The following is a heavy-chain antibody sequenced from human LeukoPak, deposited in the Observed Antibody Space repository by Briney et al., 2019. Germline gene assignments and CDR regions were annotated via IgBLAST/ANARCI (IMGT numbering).Heavy chain of an antibody. CDR1: GFTFSSYG. J-gene: IGHJ6*03. V-gene: IGHV3-30*02. D-gene: IGHD3-10*01. Sequence: GGSLRLSCAASGFTFSSYGMHCVRQDPGKGLEGVALIRYDGSTKYYTDSVKGRFTISRDNSKNTLYLKMSSLSAEDTAVYYCAKGYGSEHSYYYYYMDVWGKGTTVTVSS. CDR2: IRYDGSTK. CDR3: AKGYGSEHSYYYYYMDV.